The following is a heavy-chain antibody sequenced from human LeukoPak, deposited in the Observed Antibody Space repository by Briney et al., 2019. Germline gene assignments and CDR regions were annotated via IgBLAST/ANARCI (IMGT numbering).Heavy chain of an antibody. Sequence: AGPLKLSCAASGFTFTSYGMSWVRQAPGKGLQWVSTIPSDAGTYYADSVKGRFTISRDNSKNTLYLQMNSLRVEDTAVYYCAESGKHYNYYFDYWGQGTLVTVSS. CDR3: AESGKHYNYYFDY. D-gene: IGHD5-24*01. J-gene: IGHJ4*02. V-gene: IGHV3-23*01. CDR2: IPSDAGT. CDR1: GFTFTSYG.